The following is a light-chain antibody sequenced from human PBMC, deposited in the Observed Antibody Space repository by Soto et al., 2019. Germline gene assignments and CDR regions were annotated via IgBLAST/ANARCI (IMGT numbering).Light chain of an antibody. Sequence: DIVMTQSPLSLPVTPGEPASISCRSSQSLLHSDGNNYLGWYLQKPGQSPQFLIYLASNRASGVPDRFSGSGSGTDFTLRISRVETEDVGVHYCMQALQTITFGQGTRLEIK. CDR1: QSLLHSDGNNY. CDR3: MQALQTIT. CDR2: LAS. V-gene: IGKV2-28*01. J-gene: IGKJ5*01.